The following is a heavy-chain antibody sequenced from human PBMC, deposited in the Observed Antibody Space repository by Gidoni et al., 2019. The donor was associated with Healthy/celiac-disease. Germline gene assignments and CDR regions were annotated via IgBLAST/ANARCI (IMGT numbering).Heavy chain of an antibody. D-gene: IGHD3-16*02. CDR3: ARDFLYDYVWGSYRPKEDYFDY. V-gene: IGHV3-11*01. CDR2: ISSSGSTI. Sequence: QVQLVESGGGLVKPGGSLRLSCAASGFTFSDYSMSCIRQAPGKGLEWVSYISSSGSTIYYADSVKGRFTISRDNAKNSLYLQMNSLRAEDTAVYYCARDFLYDYVWGSYRPKEDYFDYWGQGTLVTVSS. CDR1: GFTFSDYS. J-gene: IGHJ4*02.